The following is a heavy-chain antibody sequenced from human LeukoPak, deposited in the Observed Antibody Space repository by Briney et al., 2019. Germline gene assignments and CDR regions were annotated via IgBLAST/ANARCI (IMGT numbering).Heavy chain of an antibody. J-gene: IGHJ5*02. CDR3: ARHPTTMTTPP. V-gene: IGHV4-59*08. D-gene: IGHD4-17*01. CDR1: GASISNYY. Sequence: SETLSLTCTVSGASISNYYWSWIRQPPGKGLEWIGYIHYSGSTDYNPSLKSRVTMSVDTSKNQFSLRLSSVTAADTAMHYCARHPTTMTTPPWGQGTLVTVSS. CDR2: IHYSGST.